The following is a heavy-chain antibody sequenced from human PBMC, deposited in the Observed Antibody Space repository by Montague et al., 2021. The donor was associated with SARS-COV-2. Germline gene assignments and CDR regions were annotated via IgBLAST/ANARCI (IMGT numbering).Heavy chain of an antibody. V-gene: IGHV4-59*01. CDR1: GDSISSYY. CDR3: ARPQTTCFIASCVNYFDY. CDR2: IYYTGSA. D-gene: IGHD2-2*01. J-gene: IGHJ4*02. Sequence: SETLSLTCSVSGDSISSYYWSWIRQSPGRGLDWIGHIYYTGSAKYNPSLKGRVSISVDTSRRQFSLNLKSVTAADTAVYYCARPQTTCFIASCVNYFDYWGQGAQVTVSS.